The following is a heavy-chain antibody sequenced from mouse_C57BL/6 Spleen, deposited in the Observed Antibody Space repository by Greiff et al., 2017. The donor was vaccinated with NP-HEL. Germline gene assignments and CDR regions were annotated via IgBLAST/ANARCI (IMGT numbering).Heavy chain of an antibody. CDR2: IYPRAGSP. CDR1: GSTFPDPT. D-gene: IGHD1-1*01. CDR3: ARSHYYGSSSPWFAY. V-gene: IGHV1-78*01. Sequence: QVQLQQSDAELVKPGASVKISCTVSGSTFPDPTLHWMKQRPEQGLEWIGYIYPRAGSPKYNAKFKGTATLTADKSSSTSYMQLNSLTSEDSAVYFCARSHYYGSSSPWFAYWGHGTLVTVSA. J-gene: IGHJ3*01.